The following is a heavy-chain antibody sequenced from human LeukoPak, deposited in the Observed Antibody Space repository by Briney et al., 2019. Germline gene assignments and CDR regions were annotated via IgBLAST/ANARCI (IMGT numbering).Heavy chain of an antibody. J-gene: IGHJ6*02. V-gene: IGHV3-30-3*01. D-gene: IGHD2-15*01. CDR3: ARDRYCSGGSCYYYYGMDV. CDR1: GFTFSSYA. Sequence: GGSLRLSCAASGFTFSSYAMPWVRQAPGKGLEWVAVISYDGSNKYYTDSVKGRFTISRDNSKNTLYLQMNSLRAEDTAVYYCARDRYCSGGSCYYYYGMDVWGQGTTVTVSS. CDR2: ISYDGSNK.